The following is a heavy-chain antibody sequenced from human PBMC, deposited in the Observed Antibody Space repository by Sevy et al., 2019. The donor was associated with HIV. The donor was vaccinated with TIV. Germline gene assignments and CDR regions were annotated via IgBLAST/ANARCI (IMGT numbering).Heavy chain of an antibody. CDR2: ISAYNGNT. J-gene: IGHJ6*02. CDR1: GYTFTSYG. CDR3: ARDIVVVPAANGDYYYYGMDV. V-gene: IGHV1-18*01. Sequence: ASVKVSCKASGYTFTSYGISWVRQAPGQGLERMGWISAYNGNTNYAQKLQGRVTMTTDTSTSTAYMELRSLRSDDTAVYYCARDIVVVPAANGDYYYYGMDVWGQGTTVTVSS. D-gene: IGHD2-2*01.